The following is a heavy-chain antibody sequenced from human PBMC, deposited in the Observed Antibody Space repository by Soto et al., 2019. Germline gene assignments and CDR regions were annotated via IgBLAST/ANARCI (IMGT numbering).Heavy chain of an antibody. CDR3: AKGQGLDDY. CDR1: GFTFTNHW. CDR2: IKKDGSET. J-gene: IGHJ4*02. Sequence: EVQLVESGGGLVQPGGSLRLSCEASGFTFTNHWMSWVRQAPGKGLEWVANIKKDGSETYYVESVKGRFTISRDNAKSSLFLQMNSLRGEDTAVYYCAKGQGLDDYWGQGTLVTVSS. D-gene: IGHD6-6*01. V-gene: IGHV3-7*01.